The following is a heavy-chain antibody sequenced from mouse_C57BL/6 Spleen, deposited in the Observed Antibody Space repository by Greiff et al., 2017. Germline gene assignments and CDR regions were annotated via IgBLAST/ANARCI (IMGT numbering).Heavy chain of an antibody. CDR2: IYPRSGNT. CDR1: GYTFTSYG. Sequence: QVQLKEPGAELARPGASVKLSCKASGYTFTSYGISSVKQRPGQGLEWIGEIYPRSGNTYYNEKFKGKATLTADKSSSTADMELRSRTSEDSAVYFCARYYGSSYYLDYWGQGTTLTVSS. V-gene: IGHV1-81*01. CDR3: ARYYGSSYYLDY. D-gene: IGHD1-1*01. J-gene: IGHJ2*01.